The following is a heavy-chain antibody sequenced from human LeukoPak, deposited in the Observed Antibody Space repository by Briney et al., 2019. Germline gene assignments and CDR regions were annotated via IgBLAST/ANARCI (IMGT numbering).Heavy chain of an antibody. CDR1: GGSISSGGYY. Sequence: SETLSLTCTVSGGSISSGGYYWSWIRQHPGKGLEWNGYIYYSGSPYYNPSLKSRVTISVDTSKNQFSLKLSSVTAADTAVYYCARTTTVDNWFDPWGQGTLVTVSS. CDR2: IYYSGSP. D-gene: IGHD1-26*01. J-gene: IGHJ5*02. CDR3: ARTTTVDNWFDP. V-gene: IGHV4-31*03.